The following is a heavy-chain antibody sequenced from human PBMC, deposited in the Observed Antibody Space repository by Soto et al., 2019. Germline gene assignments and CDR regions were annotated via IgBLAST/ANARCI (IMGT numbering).Heavy chain of an antibody. CDR2: IKSKADGETK. D-gene: IGHD2-15*01. CDR3: CVVKRLDQYSTSGYWFDP. Sequence: GALRLSCAASGFTFSHAWMSWVRQAPGKGLEWVGRIKSKADGETKDYGAPVRGRFTISRDDAKDTLYLQMNSLRIEDTAVYYCCVVKRLDQYSTSGYWFDPWGPGTLVTVSS. J-gene: IGHJ5*02. CDR1: GFTFSHAW. V-gene: IGHV3-15*01.